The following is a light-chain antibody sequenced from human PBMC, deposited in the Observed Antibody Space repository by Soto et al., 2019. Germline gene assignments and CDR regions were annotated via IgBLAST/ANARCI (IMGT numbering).Light chain of an antibody. V-gene: IGKV3-20*01. CDR3: QQYESSPYT. J-gene: IGKJ2*01. CDR2: GAS. Sequence: EIVLTQSPGTLSLSPGQRATLSCRASQSVSSSSLAWYQQRPGQAPRLLIDGASRRATGIPDRFSGSGSGTDFTLTISRLEPEDFAVYYCQQYESSPYTFGQGTRLEIK. CDR1: QSVSSSS.